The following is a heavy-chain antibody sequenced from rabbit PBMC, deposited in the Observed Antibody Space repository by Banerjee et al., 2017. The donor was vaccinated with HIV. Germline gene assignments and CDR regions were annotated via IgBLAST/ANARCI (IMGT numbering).Heavy chain of an antibody. V-gene: IGHV1S47*01. CDR3: ARTDSTYYLFNL. CDR2: IDPVFGRT. CDR1: GFDFSSYG. D-gene: IGHD8-1*01. J-gene: IGHJ4*01. Sequence: QEQLVESGGGLVQPGGSLKLSCKASGFDFSSYGVSWVRQAPGKGLEWIGYIDPVFGRTYYASWVNGRFTISSHDAQNTLYLQLNSLTAADTATYFCARTDSTYYLFNLWGPGTLVTVS.